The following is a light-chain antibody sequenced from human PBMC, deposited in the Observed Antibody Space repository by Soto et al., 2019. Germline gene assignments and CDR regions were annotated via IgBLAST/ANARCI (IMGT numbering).Light chain of an antibody. Sequence: EILMTQSPGTLSLSPAEGATLSCSASQIVISSYLAWYQQKPRQAPRLLIYGASSRTAGIPDRFSGSGSGTDLTLTISRMEPEDFEVYYCQQYGSSPRTFGQGTKVDIK. CDR3: QQYGSSPRT. CDR2: GAS. CDR1: QIVISSY. J-gene: IGKJ1*01. V-gene: IGKV3-20*01.